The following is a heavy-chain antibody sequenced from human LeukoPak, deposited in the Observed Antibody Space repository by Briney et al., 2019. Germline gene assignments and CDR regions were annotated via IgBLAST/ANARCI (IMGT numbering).Heavy chain of an antibody. J-gene: IGHJ4*02. CDR2: IIPIFGTA. Sequence: SVKVSCKASGGTFSSYATSWVRQAPGQGLEWMGGIIPIFGTANYAQKFQGRVTITTDESTSTAYMELSSLRSEDTAVYYCARVRRDGYNAVDYWGQGTLVTVSS. CDR1: GGTFSSYA. D-gene: IGHD5-24*01. V-gene: IGHV1-69*05. CDR3: ARVRRDGYNAVDY.